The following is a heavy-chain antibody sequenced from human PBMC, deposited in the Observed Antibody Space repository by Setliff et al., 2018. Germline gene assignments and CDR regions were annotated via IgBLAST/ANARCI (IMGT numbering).Heavy chain of an antibody. V-gene: IGHV1-3*02. D-gene: IGHD6-19*01. J-gene: IGHJ6*02. CDR2: SNAGNGNT. Sequence: ASVKVSCKASGYTFTSYAMHWVRQAPGQRLEWMGWSNAGNGNTKYSQESLRDPPDTSTSTAYMELRSLRSDDTAVYYCARDLYSSGWYGIDYYYYYGMDVWGQGTTVTVSS. CDR3: ARDLYSSGWYGIDYYYYYGMDV. CDR1: GYTFTSYA.